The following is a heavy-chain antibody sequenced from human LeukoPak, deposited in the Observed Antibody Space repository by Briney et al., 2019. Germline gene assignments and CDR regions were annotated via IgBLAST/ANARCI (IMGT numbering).Heavy chain of an antibody. CDR1: GYTFTGYY. J-gene: IGHJ4*02. CDR3: AREGDSSWPLHFDY. V-gene: IGHV1-2*06. CDR2: INPNSGGT. D-gene: IGHD6-13*01. Sequence: GASVKVSCKASGYTFTGYYMHWVRQAPGQGLEWMGRINPNSGGTNYAQKFQGRVTMTRDTSISTAYMELSRLRSDDTAVYYCAREGDSSWPLHFDYWGQGTLVTVSS.